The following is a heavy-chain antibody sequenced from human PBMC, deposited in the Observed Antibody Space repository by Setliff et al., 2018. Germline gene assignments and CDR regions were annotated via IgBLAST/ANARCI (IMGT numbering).Heavy chain of an antibody. J-gene: IGHJ6*03. CDR1: SGSFSGYY. V-gene: IGHV4-34*01. CDR3: ARMSGFLYIDV. D-gene: IGHD3-3*01. Sequence: SETLSLTCVVYSGSFSGYYWTWIRQPPGKGLEWIGEVNYSGSTKYNPSLKSRFTMSLDTSKKQISLRLRPVTAADTAVYYCARMSGFLYIDVWGKGTTVTVSS. CDR2: VNYSGST.